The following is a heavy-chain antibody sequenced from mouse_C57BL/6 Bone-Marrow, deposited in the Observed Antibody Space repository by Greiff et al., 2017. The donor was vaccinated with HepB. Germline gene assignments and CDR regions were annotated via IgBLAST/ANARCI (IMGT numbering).Heavy chain of an antibody. CDR1: GFTFSNYW. J-gene: IGHJ4*01. V-gene: IGHV6-3*01. CDR3: TGRYDYEDYYAMDY. CDR2: IRLKSDNYAT. D-gene: IGHD2-4*01. Sequence: EVKLEESGGGLVQPGGSMKLSCVASGFTFSNYWMNWVRQSPEKGLEWVAQIRLKSDNYATHYAESVKGRFTISRDDSKSSVYLQMNNLRAEDTGIYYCTGRYDYEDYYAMDYWGQGTSVTVSS.